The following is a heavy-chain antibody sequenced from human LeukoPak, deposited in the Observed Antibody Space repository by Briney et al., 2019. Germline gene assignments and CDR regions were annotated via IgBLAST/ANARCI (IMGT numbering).Heavy chain of an antibody. CDR2: ISGTGGTV. Sequence: GGSLRLSCSPSGFTFSGYEMNWVRQAPGKGLEWVSYISGTGGTVYYADSVKGRFTISRDNVKKFLFLQMNSLRAEDTALYYCAREGAGTYAHDAFDIWGQGTMVTVSS. J-gene: IGHJ3*02. CDR3: AREGAGTYAHDAFDI. D-gene: IGHD1-26*01. CDR1: GFTFSGYE. V-gene: IGHV3-48*03.